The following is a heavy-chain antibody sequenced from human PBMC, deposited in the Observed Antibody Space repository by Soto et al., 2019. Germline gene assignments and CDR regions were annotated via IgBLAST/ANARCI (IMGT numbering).Heavy chain of an antibody. Sequence: PSETLSLTCTVSGGSISSYYWSWIRQSPGKGLEWIGYIYYSGSTNYNPSLKSRVTISVDTSKNQFSLKLSSVTAADTAVYYCARGALWFGELYTGMDVWGQGTTVTVSS. J-gene: IGHJ6*02. V-gene: IGHV4-59*01. CDR2: IYYSGST. D-gene: IGHD3-10*01. CDR1: GGSISSYY. CDR3: ARGALWFGELYTGMDV.